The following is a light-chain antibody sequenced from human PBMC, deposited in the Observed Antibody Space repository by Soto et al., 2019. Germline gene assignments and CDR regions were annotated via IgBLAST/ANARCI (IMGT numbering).Light chain of an antibody. CDR1: STNIGTNT. CDR3: AAWDDSLNGHLV. J-gene: IGLJ2*01. CDR2: SNN. Sequence: QSVLTQPPSASGTPGQRVTISCSGSSTNIGTNTVNWYQQLPGTAPKVLIYSNNQRPSGVPDRFSGSKCGTSASLAISGLQPEDEADYYCAAWDDSLNGHLVFGGGTKLTVL. V-gene: IGLV1-44*01.